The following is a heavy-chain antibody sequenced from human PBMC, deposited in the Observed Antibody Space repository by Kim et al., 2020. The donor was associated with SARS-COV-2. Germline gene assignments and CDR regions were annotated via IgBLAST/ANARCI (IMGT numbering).Heavy chain of an antibody. CDR3: ARVYTIFGVVPVDP. V-gene: IGHV4-38-2*02. CDR2: IYHSGST. D-gene: IGHD3-3*01. CDR1: GYSISSGYY. J-gene: IGHJ5*02. Sequence: SETLSLTCTVSGYSISSGYYWGWIRQPPGKGLEWIGSIYHSGSTYYNPSLKSRVTISVDTSKNQFSLKLSSVTAADTAVYYCARVYTIFGVVPVDPWGQGTLVTVSS.